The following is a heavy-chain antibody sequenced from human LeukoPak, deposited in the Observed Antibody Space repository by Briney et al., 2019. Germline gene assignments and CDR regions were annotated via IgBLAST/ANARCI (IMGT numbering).Heavy chain of an antibody. CDR3: AKDRRLWFGQLLIDS. CDR2: VSSRGDAT. Sequence: GGSLTLSCTASGFTFSNYGMAWVRQAPGKGLEWLSVVSSRGDATYYADTAKGRFTISRDNSKNTVSLQMNNLRVDDTATYYCAKDRRLWFGQLLIDSWGQGALVAVSS. V-gene: IGHV3-23*01. CDR1: GFTFSNYG. J-gene: IGHJ4*02. D-gene: IGHD3-10*01.